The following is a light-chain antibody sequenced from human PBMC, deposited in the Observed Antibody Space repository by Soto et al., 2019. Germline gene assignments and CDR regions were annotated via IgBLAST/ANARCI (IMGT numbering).Light chain of an antibody. Sequence: TVLTQSTGTLSLSPGERATLSCRASQSVRNNYLAWYQQKPGQAPRLLISGASSRAAGIPDRFSGSGSETDFTLTISRLEPEDFALYFCQQYGNPRITFGQGTRLEIK. J-gene: IGKJ5*01. V-gene: IGKV3-20*01. CDR3: QQYGNPRIT. CDR2: GAS. CDR1: QSVRNNY.